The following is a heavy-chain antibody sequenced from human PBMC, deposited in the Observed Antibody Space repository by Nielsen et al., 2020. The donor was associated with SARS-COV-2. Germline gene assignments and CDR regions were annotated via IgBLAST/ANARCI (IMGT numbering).Heavy chain of an antibody. J-gene: IGHJ5*02. D-gene: IGHD2-8*02. V-gene: IGHV3-7*03. CDR2: IKQDGSEK. Sequence: GESLKISCAASGFTFSSYWMSWVRQDPGKGLEWVANIKQDGSEKYYVDSVKGRFTISRDNAKNSLYLQMNSLRAEDTAVYYCARGVLGVYAGFDPWGQGTLVTVSS. CDR3: ARGVLGVYAGFDP. CDR1: GFTFSSYW.